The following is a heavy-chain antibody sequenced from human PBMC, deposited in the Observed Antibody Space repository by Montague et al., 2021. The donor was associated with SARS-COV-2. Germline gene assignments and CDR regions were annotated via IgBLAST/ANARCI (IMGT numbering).Heavy chain of an antibody. CDR1: GGSISSGGYY. CDR2: IYYSGST. J-gene: IGHJ3*02. Sequence: TLSLTCTVSGGSISSGGYYWSWIRQHPGKGLEWIGYIYYSGSTYYNPSLKSRVTISVDTSKNQFSLKLSSVTAADTAVYYCARAATITMIVVVIDAFDIWDQGTMVTVTS. CDR3: ARAATITMIVVVIDAFDI. V-gene: IGHV4-31*03. D-gene: IGHD3-22*01.